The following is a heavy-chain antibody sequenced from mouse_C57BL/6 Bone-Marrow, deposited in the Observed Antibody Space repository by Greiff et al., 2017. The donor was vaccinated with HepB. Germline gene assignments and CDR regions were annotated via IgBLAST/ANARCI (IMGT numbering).Heavy chain of an antibody. V-gene: IGHV1-64*01. Sequence: VQLQQPGAELVKPGASVKLSCKASGYTFTSYWMHWVKQRPGQGLERIGMIHPNSGSTNYNEKFKSKATLTVDKSSSTASMQLSSLTSEDSAVYYCTRRGIYDYALYYWGQGTTLTVSS. D-gene: IGHD2-4*01. CDR2: IHPNSGST. CDR1: GYTFTSYW. J-gene: IGHJ2*01. CDR3: TRRGIYDYALYY.